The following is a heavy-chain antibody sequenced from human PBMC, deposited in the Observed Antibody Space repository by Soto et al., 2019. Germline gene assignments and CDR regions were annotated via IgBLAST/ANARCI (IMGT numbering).Heavy chain of an antibody. CDR3: ARGGWGTPFAF. CDR2: MNPNTGNT. Sequence: QVQLVQSGADMKKPGASVKVSCKASGYTFTHYDINWVRQATGQGLEWMGWMNPNTGNTGFAQKFQDRVTMTRNTSISTAYMELSSLRSEDTALYFWARGGWGTPFAFWGQGTPVTVAS. D-gene: IGHD3-16*01. J-gene: IGHJ4*02. CDR1: GYTFTHYD. V-gene: IGHV1-8*01.